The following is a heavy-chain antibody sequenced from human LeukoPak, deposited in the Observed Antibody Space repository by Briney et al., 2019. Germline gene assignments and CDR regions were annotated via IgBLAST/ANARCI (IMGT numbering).Heavy chain of an antibody. V-gene: IGHV4-59*12. CDR2: ISYSGST. CDR1: GGTISNYY. J-gene: IGHJ4*02. Sequence: PSETLSLTCTVSGGTISNYYWNWIRQPPGKGLEWIGYISYSGSTNYNPSLKSRVIMALDTSKNHLSLHLTSVTAADTAVYYCSRENGAFSPFGYWGQGYLVTVLS. D-gene: IGHD2-8*01. CDR3: SRENGAFSPFGY.